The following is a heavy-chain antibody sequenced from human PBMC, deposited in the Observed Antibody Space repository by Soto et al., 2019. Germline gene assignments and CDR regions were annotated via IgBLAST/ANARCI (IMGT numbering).Heavy chain of an antibody. V-gene: IGHV4-39*01. Sequence: KPSETLSLTCIVSGGSISSSSYYWGWIRQPPGKGLEWIGSIYYSGSTYYNPSLKSRVTISVDTSKNQFSLKLSSVTAADTAVFYCARHRVRNWFDTWGQGTLVTVSS. J-gene: IGHJ5*02. CDR3: ARHRVRNWFDT. D-gene: IGHD3-10*01. CDR1: GGSISSSSYY. CDR2: IYYSGST.